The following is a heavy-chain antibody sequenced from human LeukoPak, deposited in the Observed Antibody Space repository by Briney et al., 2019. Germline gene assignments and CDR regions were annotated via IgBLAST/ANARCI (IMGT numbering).Heavy chain of an antibody. D-gene: IGHD3-9*01. J-gene: IGHJ4*02. CDR3: AKGQYYNILTGFYVRRGLDY. V-gene: IGHV3-30*02. CDR2: IRYDGSNK. Sequence: GGSLRLSCAASGFTFSSYGMHWVRQAPGKGLEWVAFIRYDGSNKYYADSVKGRFTISRDNSKNTLYLRMNSLRDEDTSVYYCAKGQYYNILTGFYVRRGLDYWGQGTLVTVSS. CDR1: GFTFSSYG.